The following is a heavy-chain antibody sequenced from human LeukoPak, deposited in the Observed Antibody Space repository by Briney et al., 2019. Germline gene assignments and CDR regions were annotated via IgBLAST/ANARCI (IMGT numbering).Heavy chain of an antibody. V-gene: IGHV4-59*08. CDR3: ARRDTGWNYCDY. Sequence: SETLSLTCTISGDSIKGHYWSWIRQPPGERLEWIGDIHYKGSTNYNLSLKSRVTISVDTSKNHLSLNLTSVLAADTAIYYCARRDTGWNYCDYWGQGILVTVSS. CDR2: IHYKGST. CDR1: GDSIKGHY. D-gene: IGHD6-19*01. J-gene: IGHJ4*02.